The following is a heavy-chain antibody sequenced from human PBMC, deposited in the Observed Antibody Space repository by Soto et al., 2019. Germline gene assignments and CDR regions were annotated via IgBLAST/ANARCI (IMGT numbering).Heavy chain of an antibody. CDR1: GDTISTGGYT. D-gene: IGHD6-13*01. CDR3: ASSNIAAAGFYYYGMDV. Sequence: SETLSLTCDVSGDTISTGGYTWAWIRQPPGKALEWIGHTYHSGNPNYNPSLKSRVTISVDRSKNQFSLNLSSVTAADTAVYYCASSNIAAAGFYYYGMDVWGRGTTVTVSS. V-gene: IGHV4-61*08. CDR2: TYHSGNP. J-gene: IGHJ6*02.